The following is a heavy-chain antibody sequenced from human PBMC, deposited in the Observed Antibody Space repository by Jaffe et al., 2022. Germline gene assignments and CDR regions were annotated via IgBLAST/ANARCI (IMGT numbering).Heavy chain of an antibody. V-gene: IGHV3-23*01. CDR3: AKVKGGGSGWYLLDY. CDR1: GFTFSSNA. Sequence: EVQLLESGGGLVQPGGSLRLSCVASGFTFSSNAMTWVRQAPGKGLEWVSVISGGGGSTFYADSVKGRFTMSRDNSKNTLCLQMNSLRAEDTAVYYCAKVKGGGSGWYLLDYWGQGTLVTVSS. J-gene: IGHJ4*02. D-gene: IGHD6-19*01. CDR2: ISGGGGST.